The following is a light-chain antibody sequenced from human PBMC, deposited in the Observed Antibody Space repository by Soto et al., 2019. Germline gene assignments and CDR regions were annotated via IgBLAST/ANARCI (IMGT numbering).Light chain of an antibody. Sequence: EIVLTQSPGTLSLSPGERATLSCRASQSVSSSYLAWYQQKLGQAPRLLIHGASYRATGIPDRFSGSGSGTDFTLTISRLEPEDFAVYYCQQYGSSPRTFGGGTKVEIK. CDR3: QQYGSSPRT. J-gene: IGKJ4*01. CDR2: GAS. CDR1: QSVSSSY. V-gene: IGKV3-20*01.